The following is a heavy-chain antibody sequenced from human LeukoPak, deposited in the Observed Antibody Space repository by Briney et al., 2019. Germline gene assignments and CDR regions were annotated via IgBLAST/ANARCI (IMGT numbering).Heavy chain of an antibody. CDR1: GGSISSSTYF. CDR3: VKDLSGSFSFDQ. D-gene: IGHD1-26*01. CDR2: IYDGGTT. Sequence: ETLSLTCTVSGGSISSSTYFWGWIRQPPGKGLEWVSSIYDGGTTHHADSVKGRFTISRDNSKNTLYLQMSSLRPEDTAVYYCVKDLSGSFSFDQWGQGTLVTVSS. J-gene: IGHJ4*02. V-gene: IGHV3-66*01.